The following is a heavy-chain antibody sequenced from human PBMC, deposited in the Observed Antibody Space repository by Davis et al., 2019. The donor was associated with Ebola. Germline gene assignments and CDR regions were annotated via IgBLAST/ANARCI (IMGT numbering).Heavy chain of an antibody. J-gene: IGHJ4*02. D-gene: IGHD6-19*01. CDR3: ARGINRAAGTAYYFDY. V-gene: IGHV4-34*01. CDR1: GGSFSGYY. CDR2: INHSGST. Sequence: PSETLSLTCAVYGGSFSGYYWSWIRQPPRKGLEWIGEINHSGSTNYNPSLKSRVTISVDTSKNQFSLKLSSVTAADTAVYYCARGINRAAGTAYYFDYWGQGTLVTISS.